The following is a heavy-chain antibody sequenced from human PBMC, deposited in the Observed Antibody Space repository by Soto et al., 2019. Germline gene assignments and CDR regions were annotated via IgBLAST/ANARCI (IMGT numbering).Heavy chain of an antibody. CDR1: GYSFTNYG. CDR2: ISAYNGNT. J-gene: IGHJ6*03. CDR3: ARDRGVAPPVAGNTHYYYHMDV. Sequence: QDQLVQSGVEVKKPGASVKVSCKASGYSFTNYGITWVRQAPGQGFEWMGWISAYNGNTNYAQKFQGRVTLTTDASTSTAYLELRSLTSDDTAVYYCARDRGVAPPVAGNTHYYYHMDVWGKGTTVTVSS. D-gene: IGHD6-19*01. V-gene: IGHV1-18*01.